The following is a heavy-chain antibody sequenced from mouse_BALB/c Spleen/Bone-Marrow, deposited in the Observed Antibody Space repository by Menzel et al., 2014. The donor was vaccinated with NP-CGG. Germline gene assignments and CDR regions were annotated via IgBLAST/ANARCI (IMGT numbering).Heavy chain of an antibody. D-gene: IGHD1-1*01. Sequence: VQLKESGPALVKPGDSVKMTCKASGYKFTRYVIHWVRQKPGQGLDWIGYINPYNEGSKYNEKFKGEATLTSDKSSHTAYMELSSLASDDSAFYYCARESDIYAHFDYWGLGTTGTVSS. CDR2: INPYNEGS. J-gene: IGHJ2*01. V-gene: IGHV1-14*01. CDR3: ARESDIYAHFDY. CDR1: GYKFTRYV.